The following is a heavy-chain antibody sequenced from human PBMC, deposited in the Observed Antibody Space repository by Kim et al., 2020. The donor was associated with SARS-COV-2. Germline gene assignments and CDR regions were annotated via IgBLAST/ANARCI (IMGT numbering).Heavy chain of an antibody. CDR1: GGSISSSSYY. Sequence: SETLSLTCTVSGGSISSSSYYWGWIRQPPGKGLEWIGSIYYSGSTYYNPSLESRVTISVDTSKNQFSLKLSSVTAADTAVYYCAREEKGSSGWYQGDWFDPWGQGTLVTVSS. CDR2: IYYSGST. J-gene: IGHJ5*02. D-gene: IGHD6-19*01. V-gene: IGHV4-39*07. CDR3: AREEKGSSGWYQGDWFDP.